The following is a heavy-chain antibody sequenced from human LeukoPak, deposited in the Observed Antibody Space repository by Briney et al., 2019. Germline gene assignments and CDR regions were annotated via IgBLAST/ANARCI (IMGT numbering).Heavy chain of an antibody. CDR3: AKGQEQWLGSRIFDY. D-gene: IGHD6-19*01. CDR1: GFTFSSYG. Sequence: GRSLRLSCVASGFTFSSYGMHWVRQAPGKGLEWVAVISYDGSNKYYADSVKGRFTISRDNSKNTLYLQMNSLRAEDTAVYYCAKGQEQWLGSRIFDYWGQGTLVTVSS. CDR2: ISYDGSNK. V-gene: IGHV3-30*18. J-gene: IGHJ4*02.